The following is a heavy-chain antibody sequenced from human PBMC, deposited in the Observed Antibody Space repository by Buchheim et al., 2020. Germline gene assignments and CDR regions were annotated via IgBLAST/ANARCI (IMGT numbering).Heavy chain of an antibody. J-gene: IGHJ5*01. CDR2: VSYNGSKT. Sequence: QVQLVESGGGVVQPGRSLRLPCAASEFTFSVYSMHWVRQAPGKGLEWVAVVSYNGSKTHYADSVKGRFIISRDNSMNTLSLQMSSLRAEDTAMYYCVRDVSSWPDNWFDVWGQGIL. D-gene: IGHD6-13*01. CDR3: VRDVSSWPDNWFDV. CDR1: EFTFSVYS. V-gene: IGHV3-30-3*01.